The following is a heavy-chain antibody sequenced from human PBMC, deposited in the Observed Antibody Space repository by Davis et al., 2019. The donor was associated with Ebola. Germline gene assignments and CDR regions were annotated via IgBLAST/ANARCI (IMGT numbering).Heavy chain of an antibody. Sequence: AASVKVSCKASGYTFTSYYMHWVRQAPGQGLEWMGIINPSGGSTSYAQKFQGRVTMTRDTSTSTVYMELSSLRSEDTAVYFCARDYEYCGSTNCFFHYWGQGALVTVSS. CDR3: ARDYEYCGSTNCFFHY. CDR2: INPSGGST. J-gene: IGHJ4*02. V-gene: IGHV1-46*01. CDR1: GYTFTSYY. D-gene: IGHD2-2*01.